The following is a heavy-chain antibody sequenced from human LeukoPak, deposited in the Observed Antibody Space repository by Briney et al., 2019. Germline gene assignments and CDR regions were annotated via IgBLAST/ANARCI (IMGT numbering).Heavy chain of an antibody. CDR1: GGSISSYY. Sequence: PSETLSLTCTVSGGSISSYYWSWIRQPPGKGLEWIGYIYYSGSTNYNPSPKSRVTISVDTSKNQFSLKLSSVTAADTAVYYCARETYYYDSSGYLSHGAFDIWGQGTMVTVSS. CDR2: IYYSGST. J-gene: IGHJ3*02. CDR3: ARETYYYDSSGYLSHGAFDI. V-gene: IGHV4-59*01. D-gene: IGHD3-22*01.